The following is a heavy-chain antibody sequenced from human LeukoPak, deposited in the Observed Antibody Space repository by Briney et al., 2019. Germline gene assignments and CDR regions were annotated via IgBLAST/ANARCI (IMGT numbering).Heavy chain of an antibody. V-gene: IGHV3-73*01. CDR2: IRSKANSYAT. J-gene: IGHJ5*02. CDR3: ARANMVRGVGSFFDRNWFDP. CDR1: GVTFSGSA. Sequence: GGSLRLSCAASGVTFSGSAMHWVRQASGKGLEWVGRIRSKANSYATAYAASVKGRFTISRDDSKNTAYLQMNSLKTEDTAVYYCARANMVRGVGSFFDRNWFDPWGQGTLVTVSS. D-gene: IGHD3-10*01.